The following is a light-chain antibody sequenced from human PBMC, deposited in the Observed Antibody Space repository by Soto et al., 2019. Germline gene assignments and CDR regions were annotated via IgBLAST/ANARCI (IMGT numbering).Light chain of an antibody. CDR3: QQRSSWPLT. CDR2: DAS. CDR1: QSVDNY. Sequence: EIVLTQSPATLSLSPGERATLSCRASQSVDNYLAWYQQKPGQAPRLLISDASNRATGIPARFSGSGSGTDFTLTINSLEPEDFALYYCQQRSSWPLTFGGGTKVEIK. V-gene: IGKV3-11*01. J-gene: IGKJ4*01.